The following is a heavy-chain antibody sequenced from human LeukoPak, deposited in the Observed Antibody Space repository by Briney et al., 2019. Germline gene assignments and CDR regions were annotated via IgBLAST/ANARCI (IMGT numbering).Heavy chain of an antibody. D-gene: IGHD3-10*01. Sequence: PSETLSLTCAVYGGSFSGYYWSWIRQPPGKGLEWVGEINHSGSTNYNPPLKSRVTISVDTSKNQFSLKLSSVTAADTAVYYCARGRRKYYYGSGRSSHYDYGMDVWGQGTTVTVSS. V-gene: IGHV4-34*01. J-gene: IGHJ6*02. CDR2: INHSGST. CDR3: ARGRRKYYYGSGRSSHYDYGMDV. CDR1: GGSFSGYY.